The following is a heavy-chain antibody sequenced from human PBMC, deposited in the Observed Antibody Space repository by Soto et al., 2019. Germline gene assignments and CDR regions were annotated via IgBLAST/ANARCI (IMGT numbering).Heavy chain of an antibody. CDR1: GFTFSTYA. CDR2: ISGSGVST. V-gene: IGHV3-23*01. CDR3: AKAQGSSLSKIDY. D-gene: IGHD6-13*01. J-gene: IGHJ4*02. Sequence: EVQLLESGGGLVQPGGSLRLSCAASGFTFSTYAVTWFRQAPGKGLEWVSTISGSGVSTYYADSVKVRFTISRDNSKNTLYLQMNSLRAEDTAVYYCAKAQGSSLSKIDYWGQGTLVTVSS.